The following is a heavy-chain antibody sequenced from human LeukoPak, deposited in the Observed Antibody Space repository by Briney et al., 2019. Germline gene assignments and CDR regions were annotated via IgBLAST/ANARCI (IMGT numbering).Heavy chain of an antibody. J-gene: IGHJ4*02. CDR2: ISFSVNTK. V-gene: IGHV3-48*04. D-gene: IGHD6-19*01. CDR3: ARGAYSSGWAYFDH. Sequence: PGRSLRLSCAASGLTFSDYSMNWVRQAPGKGLEWVSYISFSVNTKYYGDSVKGRFTISRDNAKNSLYLHMDSLRAEDTAVYYCARGAYSSGWAYFDHWGQGTLVTVSS. CDR1: GLTFSDYS.